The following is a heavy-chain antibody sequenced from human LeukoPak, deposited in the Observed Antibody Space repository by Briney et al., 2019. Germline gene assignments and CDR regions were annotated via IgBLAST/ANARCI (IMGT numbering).Heavy chain of an antibody. Sequence: ASVKVSCKASGYTFTSYCMHWVRQAPGQGLEWMGIINPNGGNTNYAQKLQGRVTMTTDTSTSTAYMELRSLRSDDTAVYYCARSERNYYDSSGYSETDDYWGQGTVVTVSS. D-gene: IGHD3-22*01. J-gene: IGHJ4*02. CDR3: ARSERNYYDSSGYSETDDY. CDR2: INPNGGNT. CDR1: GYTFTSYC. V-gene: IGHV1-46*01.